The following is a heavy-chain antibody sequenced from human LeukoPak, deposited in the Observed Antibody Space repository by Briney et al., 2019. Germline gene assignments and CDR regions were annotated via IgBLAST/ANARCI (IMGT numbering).Heavy chain of an antibody. V-gene: IGHV4-59*12. CDR2: IYYSGST. J-gene: IGHJ2*01. D-gene: IGHD4-11*01. Sequence: SETLSLTCTVSGGSISSYYWSWIRQPPGKGLEWIGYIYYSGSTNYNPSLKSRVTISVDTSKNQFSLKLSSVPAADTAVYYCARDKTTNWYFDLWGRGTLVTVSS. CDR3: ARDKTTNWYFDL. CDR1: GGSISSYY.